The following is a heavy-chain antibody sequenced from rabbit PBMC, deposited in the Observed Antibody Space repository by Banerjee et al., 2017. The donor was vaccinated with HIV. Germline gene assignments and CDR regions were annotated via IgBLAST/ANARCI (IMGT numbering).Heavy chain of an antibody. D-gene: IGHD1-1*01. CDR2: TFPADGNT. CDR3: AGGGLGSTGYTYAFDP. Sequence: QEQLEESGGGLVKPGGSLKLTCTASGFSFSNKYVMCWVRQAPGKGLEWIACTFPADGNTHYASWAKGRFTISKTSSTTVTLQMTSLTAADTATYFCAGGGLGSTGYTYAFDPWGQGTLVTVS. CDR1: GFSFSNKYV. J-gene: IGHJ2*01. V-gene: IGHV1S45*01.